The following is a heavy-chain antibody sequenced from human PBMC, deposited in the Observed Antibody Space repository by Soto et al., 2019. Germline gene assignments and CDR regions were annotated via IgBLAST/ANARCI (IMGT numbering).Heavy chain of an antibody. V-gene: IGHV2-5*02. CDR3: AHRRSGTYPFDY. CDR1: EFSLSTSGVG. J-gene: IGHJ4*02. CDR2: IYWDDDK. Sequence: QITLKESGPTLVKPTQTLRLTSTFSEFSLSTSGVGVGWIRQPPGKALEWLALIYWDDDKRYSPSLKSRLTITKDTSKNQVVLTMTNMDPVDTATYYCAHRRSGTYPFDYWGQGTLVTVSS. D-gene: IGHD1-26*01.